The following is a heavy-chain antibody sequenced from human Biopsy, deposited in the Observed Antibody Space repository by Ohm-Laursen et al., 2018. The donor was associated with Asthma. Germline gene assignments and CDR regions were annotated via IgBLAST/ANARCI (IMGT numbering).Heavy chain of an antibody. CDR1: GYTFINYA. V-gene: IGHV1-3*01. CDR3: ARTYYDFLTGQVNDAFDM. CDR2: INAGNGNT. D-gene: IGHD3-9*01. Sequence: ASVTASCKASGYTFINYAIHWVRQAPGQRLEWMGWINAGNGNTKYSQKFQGRVTISRDTSASTAYMDLSSLRSEDTAVYYCARTYYDFLTGQVNDAFDMWGQGTMVTVSS. J-gene: IGHJ3*02.